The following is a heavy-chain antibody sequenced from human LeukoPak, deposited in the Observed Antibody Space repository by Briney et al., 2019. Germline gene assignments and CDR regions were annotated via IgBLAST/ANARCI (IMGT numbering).Heavy chain of an antibody. CDR2: ISSDGSRI. Sequence: PGGSLRLSCAASGFTFSSYWMHRVRQAPGKGLVWVSRISSDGSRISCADSVKGRFTISRDDAKKTLDLQMNSLRAEDTAVYFCARDNGRNGFDIWGQGTMVTVSS. J-gene: IGHJ3*02. CDR1: GFTFSSYW. CDR3: ARDNGRNGFDI. V-gene: IGHV3-74*01.